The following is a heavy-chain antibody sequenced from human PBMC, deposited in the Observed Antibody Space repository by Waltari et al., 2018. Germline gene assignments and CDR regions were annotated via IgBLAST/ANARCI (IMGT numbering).Heavy chain of an antibody. J-gene: IGHJ4*02. Sequence: EVQLVESGGGLVQPGGSLRLPCGASGFTLSRYWMSGVRQTPGKGLQGVANINYDGSQRYYVDSGKGRFTISRDNAKNSVFLQMNSLRVEDTAVYYCAKSRGFEYWGQGALITVSS. D-gene: IGHD2-2*01. CDR1: GFTLSRYW. CDR3: AKSRGFEY. V-gene: IGHV3-7*01. CDR2: INYDGSQR.